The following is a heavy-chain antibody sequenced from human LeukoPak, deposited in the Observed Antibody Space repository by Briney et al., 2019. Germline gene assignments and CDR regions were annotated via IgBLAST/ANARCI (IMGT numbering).Heavy chain of an antibody. CDR1: GFTFSTSA. CDR2: ISYDGGTT. J-gene: IGHJ3*02. Sequence: GGSLRLSCSASGFTFSTSAMTWVRQAPGKGPKWVSFISYDGGTTSYSDSAKGRFTISRDNSKNTLYLQLNSLRAEDTAVYSCANVGSTNWHYAFPIWGQGTTVTVSS. CDR3: ANVGSTNWHYAFPI. D-gene: IGHD1-26*01. V-gene: IGHV3-23*01.